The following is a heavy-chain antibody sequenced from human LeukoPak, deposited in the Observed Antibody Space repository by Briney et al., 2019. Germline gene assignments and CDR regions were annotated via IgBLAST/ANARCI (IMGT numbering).Heavy chain of an antibody. CDR1: GFTFSNYW. V-gene: IGHV3-7*03. J-gene: IGHJ4*02. D-gene: IGHD1-26*01. Sequence: GSLILSCAASGFTFSNYWMSWVRQAPGKGLEWVAKIKQDGSEEYYVDSVKGRFTISRDNAKNSLFLQMSSLRVEDTAIYYCARGGSYPGCWGQGTLVTVSS. CDR3: ARGGSYPGC. CDR2: IKQDGSEE.